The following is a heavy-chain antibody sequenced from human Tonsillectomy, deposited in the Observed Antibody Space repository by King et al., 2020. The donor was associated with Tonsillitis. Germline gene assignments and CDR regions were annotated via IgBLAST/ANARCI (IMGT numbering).Heavy chain of an antibody. Sequence: QLVQSGGGLVQPGRSLRLSCAASGFTFDDYSMHWVLQAPGKGLEWVSGISCNSGIIGYAGSLSGRFTISRDNANNYLYLQMNSLRDEDTALYYCGKDIQGNGVSGSDYNPHYSSGMDVCGQGTTVTVSS. J-gene: IGHJ6*02. D-gene: IGHD3-10*01. CDR1: GFTFDDYS. V-gene: IGHV3-9*01. CDR2: ISCNSGII. CDR3: GKDIQGNGVSGSDYNPHYSSGMDV.